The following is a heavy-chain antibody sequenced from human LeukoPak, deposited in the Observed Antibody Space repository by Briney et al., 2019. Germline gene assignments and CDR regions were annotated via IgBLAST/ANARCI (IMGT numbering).Heavy chain of an antibody. CDR1: GYTFTTYG. Sequence: ASVKVSCKASGYTFTTYGISWVRQAPGQGLEWLGRISFHNGNTNYAQKLQGRVTMTTDTSTSTAYMELSSLRSDDTAVYYCARMILLLGDVLTVPPRGFDYWGQGTLVTVSS. CDR2: ISFHNGNT. CDR3: ARMILLLGDVLTVPPRGFDY. D-gene: IGHD3-9*01. J-gene: IGHJ4*02. V-gene: IGHV1-18*01.